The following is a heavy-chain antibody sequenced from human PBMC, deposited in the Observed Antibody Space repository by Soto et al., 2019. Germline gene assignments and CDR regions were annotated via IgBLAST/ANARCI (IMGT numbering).Heavy chain of an antibody. D-gene: IGHD2-21*02. V-gene: IGHV3-33*01. Sequence: GGSLRLSCAASGFTFSSYGMHWVRQAPGKGLEWVAVIWYDGSNKYYADSVKGRFTISRDNSKNTLYLQMNSLRAEDTAVYYCASGGCGGDCCFQHWGQGTLVTVSS. CDR2: IWYDGSNK. CDR1: GFTFSSYG. CDR3: ASGGCGGDCCFQH. J-gene: IGHJ1*01.